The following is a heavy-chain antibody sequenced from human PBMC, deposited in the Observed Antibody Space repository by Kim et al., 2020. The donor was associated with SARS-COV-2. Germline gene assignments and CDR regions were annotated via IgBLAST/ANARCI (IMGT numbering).Heavy chain of an antibody. J-gene: IGHJ5*02. V-gene: IGHV4-59*01. Sequence: GSTKYNPSLKSRVTISVDTSKNQFSLKLSSVTAADTAVYYCARDSQGFDPWGQGTLVTVSS. CDR2: GST. CDR3: ARDSQGFDP.